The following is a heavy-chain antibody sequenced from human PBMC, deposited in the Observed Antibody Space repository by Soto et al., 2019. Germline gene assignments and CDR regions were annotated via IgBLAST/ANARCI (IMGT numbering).Heavy chain of an antibody. CDR1: GGSFSGYY. V-gene: IGHV4-34*01. D-gene: IGHD2-2*01. CDR2: INHSGST. J-gene: IGHJ6*03. CDR3: ARRQGYCSSTSCYYYYYYYMDV. Sequence: QVQLQQWGAGLLKPSETLSLTCAVYGGSFSGYYWSWIRQPPGKGLEWIGEINHSGSTNYNPSLTSRVTISVDTSKNQLSLKLSSVTAADTAVYYCARRQGYCSSTSCYYYYYYYMDVWGKGTTVTVSS.